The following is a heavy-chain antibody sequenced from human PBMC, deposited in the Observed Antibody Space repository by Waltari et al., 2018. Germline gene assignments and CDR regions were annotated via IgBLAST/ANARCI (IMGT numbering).Heavy chain of an antibody. V-gene: IGHV3-23*01. J-gene: IGHJ2*01. CDR1: GFTFSSYA. CDR3: AKHSSSWYGYFDL. Sequence: EVQLLESGGGLVQPGGSLRLSCAASGFTFSSYAMSWVRQAPGKGLGWVSAISGSGGSTYYADSVKCRFTITRDNSKNTLYLQMNSLRAEDTAVYYCAKHSSSWYGYFDLWGRGTLVTVSS. D-gene: IGHD6-13*01. CDR2: ISGSGGST.